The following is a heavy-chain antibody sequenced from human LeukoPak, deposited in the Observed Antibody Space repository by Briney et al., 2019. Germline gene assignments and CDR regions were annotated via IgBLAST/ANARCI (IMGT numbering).Heavy chain of an antibody. J-gene: IGHJ4*02. CDR1: GFTFSSYW. CDR3: ARVIPGYSSGWSDFDY. V-gene: IGHV3-7*01. D-gene: IGHD6-19*01. CDR2: IKQDGSEK. Sequence: PGGSLRLSCAASGFTFSSYWMSWVRQAPGKGLEWVANIKQDGSEKYYVDSVKGRFTISRDNAKNSLYLQMNSLRAEDTAVYYCARVIPGYSSGWSDFDYWGQGTLVTVSS.